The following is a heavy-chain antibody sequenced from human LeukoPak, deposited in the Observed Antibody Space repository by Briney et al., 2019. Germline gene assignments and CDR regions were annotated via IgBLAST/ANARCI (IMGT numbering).Heavy chain of an antibody. D-gene: IGHD2-21*01. J-gene: IGHJ4*02. CDR3: ARVTYSVFDY. CDR1: GGSISSGSYY. Sequence: PSETLSLTCTVSGGSISSGSYYWSWIRQPAGKGLEWIGRIYTSGSTNYNPSLKSRVTISVDTSKNQFSLKLSSVTAADTAVYYCARVTYSVFDYWGQGTLVTVSS. V-gene: IGHV4-61*02. CDR2: IYTSGST.